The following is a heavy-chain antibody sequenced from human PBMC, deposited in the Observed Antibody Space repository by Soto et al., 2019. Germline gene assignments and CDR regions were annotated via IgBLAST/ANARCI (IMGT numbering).Heavy chain of an antibody. CDR1: GGSFSGYY. CDR3: ARVLVGDCRGDICSAGGWYDS. V-gene: IGHV4-34*01. CDR2: INHSGST. D-gene: IGHD2-15*01. J-gene: IGHJ5*01. Sequence: SETLSLTCAVYGGSFSGYYWSWIRQPPGKGLEWIGEINHSGSTNYNPSLKSRVTISVDTSKNQFSLKLSSVTAADTAVYYCARVLVGDCRGDICSAGGWYDSRIQGTVVT.